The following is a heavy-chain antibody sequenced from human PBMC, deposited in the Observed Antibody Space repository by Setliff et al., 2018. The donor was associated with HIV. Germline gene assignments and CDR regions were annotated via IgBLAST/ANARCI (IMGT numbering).Heavy chain of an antibody. V-gene: IGHV3-23*03. J-gene: IGHJ3*02. D-gene: IGHD2-21*01. CDR3: AKHFLLWSNAFHI. CDR2: IYTDDSNT. Sequence: SCAASGITFINAAMTWVRQAPGKGLEWVSIIYTDDSNTYYAESVKGRFTISRDNSKNTLYLQMNSLRAEDTAVYYCAKHFLLWSNAFHIWGQGTMVTVSS. CDR1: GITFINAA.